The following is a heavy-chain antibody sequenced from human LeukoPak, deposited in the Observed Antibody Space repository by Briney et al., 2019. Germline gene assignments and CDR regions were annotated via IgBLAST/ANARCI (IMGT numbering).Heavy chain of an antibody. D-gene: IGHD4-17*01. CDR3: ARVSPNTVTTLQYFDY. CDR2: IKQDGSEK. CDR1: GFTFSSYW. V-gene: IGHV3-7*01. J-gene: IGHJ4*02. Sequence: GGSLRLSCAASGFTFSSYWMSWVRQAPGKGGEGVADIKQDGSEKNYVDSVKGRFTISRDNAKNSLYLQMNSLRAEDTAVYYCARVSPNTVTTLQYFDYWGQGTLVTVSS.